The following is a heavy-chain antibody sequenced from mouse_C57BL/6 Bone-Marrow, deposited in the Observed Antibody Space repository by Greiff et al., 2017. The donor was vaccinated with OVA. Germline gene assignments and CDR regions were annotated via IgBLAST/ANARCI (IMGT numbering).Heavy chain of an antibody. CDR3: VSSYGNYDYYAMDY. V-gene: IGHV10-1*01. CDR2: IRSKSNNYAT. J-gene: IGHJ4*01. D-gene: IGHD2-1*01. CDR1: GFSFNTYA. Sequence: EVQGVESGGGLVQPKGSLKLSCAASGFSFNTYAMNWVRQAPGKGLEWVARIRSKSNNYATYYADSVKDRFTISRDDSESMLYLQMINLKTEYTAMYYCVSSYGNYDYYAMDYWGQGTSVTVSS.